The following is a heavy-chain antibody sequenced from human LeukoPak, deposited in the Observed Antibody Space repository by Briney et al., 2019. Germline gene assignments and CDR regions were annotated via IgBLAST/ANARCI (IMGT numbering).Heavy chain of an antibody. CDR2: ITGDGEYT. J-gene: IGHJ4*02. CDR1: GFTFSSYA. V-gene: IGHV3-23*01. CDR3: AKGTLGSCSGGSCYPLDY. Sequence: GGSLRLSCAASGFTFSSYAMAWVRQRPGQGLEWVSCITGDGEYTYHTDSVKGRFTISRDNSKNTLYVQMNSLRAEDTAVYYCAKGTLGSCSGGSCYPLDYWGQGTLVTVSS. D-gene: IGHD2-15*01.